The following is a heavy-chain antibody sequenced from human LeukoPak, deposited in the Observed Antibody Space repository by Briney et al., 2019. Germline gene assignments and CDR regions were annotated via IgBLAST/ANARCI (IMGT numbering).Heavy chain of an antibody. CDR1: GFSFSAYT. CDR2: IGASV. V-gene: IGHV3-21*01. D-gene: IGHD6-13*01. CDR3: ARDKPGIAAPDV. Sequence: PGGSLRLSCTTSGFSFSAYTTNWIRQAPGKGLEWVSSIGASVYYGDSVRGRFTISRDDTKNSIYLQMDSQRVDDTAVYFCARDKPGIAAPDVWGKGTTVTVSS. J-gene: IGHJ6*04.